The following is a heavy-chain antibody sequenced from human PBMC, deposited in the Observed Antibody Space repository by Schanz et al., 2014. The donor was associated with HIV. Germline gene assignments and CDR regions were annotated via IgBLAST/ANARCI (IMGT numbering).Heavy chain of an antibody. V-gene: IGHV3-30*18. J-gene: IGHJ4*02. Sequence: QVQLVESGGGVVQPGRSLRLSCAASGFTFSSYGMHWVRQAPGKGLEWVAVISYDGSNKYYADSVKGRFTISRDISKTTLYLQMNSLRAEDPAVYYCAKEEQQLGGVGGYHFDYWGQGTLVTVSS. CDR1: GFTFSSYG. CDR3: AKEEQQLGGVGGYHFDY. D-gene: IGHD6-13*01. CDR2: ISYDGSNK.